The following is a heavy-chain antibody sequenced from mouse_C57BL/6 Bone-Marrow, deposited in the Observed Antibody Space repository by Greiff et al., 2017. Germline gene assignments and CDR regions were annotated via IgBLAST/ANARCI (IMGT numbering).Heavy chain of an antibody. J-gene: IGHJ3*01. CDR3: TRGGDYGAFAY. D-gene: IGHD2-4*01. CDR1: GFIFSSYA. Sequence: EVKLEESGEGLVKPGGSLKLSCAASGFIFSSYAMSWVRQTPEKRLEWVAYISSGGDYIYYADTVKGRFTISRDNARNTLYLQMSSLKSEDTAMYYCTRGGDYGAFAYWGQGTLVTVSA. CDR2: ISSGGDYI. V-gene: IGHV5-9-1*02.